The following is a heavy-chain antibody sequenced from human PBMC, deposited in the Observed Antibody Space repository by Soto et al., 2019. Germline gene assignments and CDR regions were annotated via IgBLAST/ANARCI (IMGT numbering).Heavy chain of an antibody. J-gene: IGHJ4*02. CDR2: IYDDNHNT. CDR1: GYTFTSHG. CDR3: ARDHSSKWIDFAY. Sequence: QVQLVQSGAEVKKPGASVKVSCKTSGYTFTSHGISWVRQAPGQGLEWMGWIYDDNHNTNYAEKFQGRVTMTADTSTATAYMELSSLRSDDTAVYYCARDHSSKWIDFAYWGQGTLVTVSS. D-gene: IGHD6-13*01. V-gene: IGHV1-18*01.